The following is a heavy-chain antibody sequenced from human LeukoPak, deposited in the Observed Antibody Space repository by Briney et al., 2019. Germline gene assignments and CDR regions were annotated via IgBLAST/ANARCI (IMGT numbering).Heavy chain of an antibody. CDR2: ISADSGNI. J-gene: IGHJ4*02. CDR1: GFTFSSHA. Sequence: PGGSLRLSCAASGFTFSSHALSWVRQTPGKGLAWVSSISADSGNILYADPVKGRFTISRDNFNNTLYLQMNSLRAEDTAVYFCAYYDSSGYYYGRLRYWGQGTPVTVSS. V-gene: IGHV3-23*01. D-gene: IGHD3-22*01. CDR3: AYYDSSGYYYGRLRY.